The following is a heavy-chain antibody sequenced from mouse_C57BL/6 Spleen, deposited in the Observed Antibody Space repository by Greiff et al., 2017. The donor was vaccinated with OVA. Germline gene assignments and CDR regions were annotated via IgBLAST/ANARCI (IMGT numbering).Heavy chain of an antibody. Sequence: EVQRVESEGGLVQPGSSMKLSCTASGFTFSDYYMAWVRQVPEKGLEWVANINYDGSSTYYLDSLKSRFIISRDNAKNILYLQMSSLKSEDTATYYCARGGNYYGSSPWFAYLGQGTLVTVSA. D-gene: IGHD1-1*01. CDR2: INYDGSST. J-gene: IGHJ3*01. V-gene: IGHV5-16*01. CDR3: ARGGNYYGSSPWFAY. CDR1: GFTFSDYY.